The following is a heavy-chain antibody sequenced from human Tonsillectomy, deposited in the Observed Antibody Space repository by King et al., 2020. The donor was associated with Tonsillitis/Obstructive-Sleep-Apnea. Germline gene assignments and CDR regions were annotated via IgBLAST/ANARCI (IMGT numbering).Heavy chain of an antibody. D-gene: IGHD3-3*01. CDR1: GFTFSSYE. Sequence: VQLVESGGGLVQPGGSLRLSCAASGFTFSSYEMNWVRQAPGKGLEWVSYISSDGYTRYYADSVKGRFTISRVNAKNSLYLKMNSLRAEDTAVYYCARDSPRRETVGFGVLMHWYFDLWGRGTLVTVSS. CDR3: ARDSPRRETVGFGVLMHWYFDL. J-gene: IGHJ2*01. CDR2: ISSDGYTR. V-gene: IGHV3-48*03.